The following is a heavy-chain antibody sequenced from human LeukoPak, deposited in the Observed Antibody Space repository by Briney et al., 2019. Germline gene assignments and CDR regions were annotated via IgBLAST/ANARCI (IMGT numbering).Heavy chain of an antibody. J-gene: IGHJ5*02. CDR3: TRTDLWVS. V-gene: IGHV3-66*01. D-gene: IGHD1-26*01. CDR1: GFIFSSYV. CDR2: IYSSGNT. Sequence: GGSLRLSCEASGFIFSSYVMGWVRQAPGKGLEWVSVIYSSGNTYYADSVRGRFTISRDKSKNTLYLQMNSLTVEDTAMYYCTRTDLWVSWGQGAQVTVSS.